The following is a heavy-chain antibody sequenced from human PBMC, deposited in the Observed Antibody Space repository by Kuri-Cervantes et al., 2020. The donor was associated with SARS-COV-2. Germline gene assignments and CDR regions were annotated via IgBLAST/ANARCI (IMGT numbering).Heavy chain of an antibody. J-gene: IGHJ5*02. CDR2: ISSSSSTI. CDR1: GGSISSSS. V-gene: IGHV3-48*02. CDR3: ARFLAVARRDP. D-gene: IGHD6-19*01. Sequence: ETLSLTCTVSGGSISSSSYYWGWIRQPPGKGLEWVSYISSSSSTIYYADSVKGRFTISRDNAKNSLYLQMNSLRDEDTAVYYRARFLAVARRDPWGQGTLVTVSS.